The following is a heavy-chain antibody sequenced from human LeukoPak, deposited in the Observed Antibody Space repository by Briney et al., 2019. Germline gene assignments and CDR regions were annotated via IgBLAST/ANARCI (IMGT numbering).Heavy chain of an antibody. CDR2: SYSGGNA. CDR1: GASTSAYY. D-gene: IGHD1-26*01. J-gene: IGHJ3*01. V-gene: IGHV4-59*01. Sequence: SVTLSLTCTVSGASTSAYYWSWIRQPPGKGLEWIGYSYSGGNANYNPSLKSRVTISIDTSENQFSLRLTSVTAADTAIYFCAHSKRGGGYYINAFAVWGQGALVTISS. CDR3: AHSKRGGGYYINAFAV.